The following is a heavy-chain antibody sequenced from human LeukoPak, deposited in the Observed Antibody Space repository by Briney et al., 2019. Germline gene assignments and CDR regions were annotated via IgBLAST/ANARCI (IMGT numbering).Heavy chain of an antibody. Sequence: GGSLRLSCAASGFAISGYDITWVRQAPGKGLEWVSVFYTDGGTSYADSARGRFTVSRDNSKNTVFFQMNSLRVEDTAVYFCTRNGGGLDIWGQGTLVTVSS. CDR3: TRNGGGLDI. J-gene: IGHJ4*02. CDR2: FYTDGGT. CDR1: GFAISGYD. D-gene: IGHD2-8*01. V-gene: IGHV3-66*01.